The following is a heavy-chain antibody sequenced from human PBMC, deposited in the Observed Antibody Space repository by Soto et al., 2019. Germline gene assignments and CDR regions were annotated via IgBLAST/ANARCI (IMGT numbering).Heavy chain of an antibody. CDR2: ISYDGSNK. J-gene: IGHJ4*02. CDR1: GFTFSSYG. D-gene: IGHD3-3*01. V-gene: IGHV3-30*18. CDR3: AKAELGDVLRFFEWPSGFDY. Sequence: QVQLVESGGGVVQPGRSLRLSCAASGFTFSSYGMHWVRQAPGKGLEWVAVISYDGSNKYYADSVKGRFTISRDNSKNTLYLQMNSLRAEDTAVYYCAKAELGDVLRFFEWPSGFDYWGQGTLVTVSS.